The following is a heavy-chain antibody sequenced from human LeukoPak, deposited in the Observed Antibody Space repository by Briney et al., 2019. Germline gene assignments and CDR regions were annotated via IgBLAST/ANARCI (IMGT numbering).Heavy chain of an antibody. CDR3: ARSPLTGNYGDWFDP. V-gene: IGHV4-34*01. D-gene: IGHD3-9*01. Sequence: SETLSLTCGVSGGSFSAYYWSWIRQPPGKGLELIGEINHSGRTNYNPSLKSRVTISVDTSKNQFSLNLSSVTAADTAVYYCARSPLTGNYGDWFDPWGQGALVIVSS. J-gene: IGHJ5*02. CDR2: INHSGRT. CDR1: GGSFSAYY.